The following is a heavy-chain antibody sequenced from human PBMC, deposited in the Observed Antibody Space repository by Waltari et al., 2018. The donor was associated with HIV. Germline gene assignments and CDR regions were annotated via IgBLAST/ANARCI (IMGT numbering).Heavy chain of an antibody. CDR3: ARSSPRTPTDY. J-gene: IGHJ4*02. D-gene: IGHD2-15*01. CDR2: IYPGDSDT. CDR1: GYSFINYW. V-gene: IGHV5-51*03. Sequence: VHLVQSGAEVKKPGESLKISCKGSGYSFINYWNGWVRQKPGKGLEWMGIIYPGDSDTIYSPSFQGQVTISADKSITTAYLQWSSLKASDTAMYYCARSSPRTPTDYWGQGTLVTVSS.